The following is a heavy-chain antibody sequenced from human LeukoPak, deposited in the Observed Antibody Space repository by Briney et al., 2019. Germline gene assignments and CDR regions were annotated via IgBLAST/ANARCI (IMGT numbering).Heavy chain of an antibody. CDR3: ARESETTPFDY. Sequence: GRSLRLSCAASGFTFSRYGMHWVRQAPGEGLEWVAVIWYDGSNKYYADSVKGRFTISRDNSKNTLYLQMNSLRAEDTAVYYCARESETTPFDYWGQGTLVTVSS. D-gene: IGHD1-7*01. J-gene: IGHJ4*02. V-gene: IGHV3-33*01. CDR1: GFTFSRYG. CDR2: IWYDGSNK.